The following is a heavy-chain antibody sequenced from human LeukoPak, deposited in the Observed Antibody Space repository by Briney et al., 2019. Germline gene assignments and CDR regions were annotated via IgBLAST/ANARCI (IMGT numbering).Heavy chain of an antibody. Sequence: ASVKVSCKASGYTFARYDINWVRPATGQGLEWMGWMNPNNGNTGYAQKFQGRVTITMNTSISTAYMELSSLTSEDTAVYYCARGPYTHYDSSGDYYNWFDPWGQGTLVTVSS. CDR2: MNPNNGNT. V-gene: IGHV1-8*03. D-gene: IGHD3-22*01. CDR1: GYTFARYD. J-gene: IGHJ5*02. CDR3: ARGPYTHYDSSGDYYNWFDP.